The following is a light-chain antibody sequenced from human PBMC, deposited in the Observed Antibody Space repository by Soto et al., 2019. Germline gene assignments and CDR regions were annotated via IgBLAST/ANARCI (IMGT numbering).Light chain of an antibody. Sequence: DIQMTQSPSSLSASVGDRVTITCRASQGISDHLGWFQHKPGKAPKRLIFAASSLQSGVTSRFSGSGSGTEFSLTISGLQPEDFAACYCLQHNTYPYTFGQGTTLEIK. CDR1: QGISDH. J-gene: IGKJ2*01. V-gene: IGKV1-17*01. CDR2: AAS. CDR3: LQHNTYPYT.